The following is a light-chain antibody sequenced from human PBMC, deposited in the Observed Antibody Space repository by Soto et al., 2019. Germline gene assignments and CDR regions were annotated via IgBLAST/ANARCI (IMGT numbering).Light chain of an antibody. CDR1: QGISTF. V-gene: IGKV1-39*01. CDR2: AAS. Sequence: DIQMTQPPSSLSTSVGDRVTITCRASQGISTFLNWYQQKPGKAPRLLIYAASRLQSGVPARFSGSGVETDFTLTITSLQPEDFGIYYCQQSYALVRTFGGGTKVDIK. J-gene: IGKJ4*01. CDR3: QQSYALVRT.